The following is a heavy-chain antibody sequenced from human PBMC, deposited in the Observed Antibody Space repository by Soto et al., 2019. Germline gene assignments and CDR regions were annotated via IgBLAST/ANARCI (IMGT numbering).Heavy chain of an antibody. V-gene: IGHV1-18*01. CDR3: AREGPPVLD. J-gene: IGHJ4*02. CDR1: GITFSTYA. CDR2: ISTYNGDT. Sequence: ASVKVSCKASGITFSTYAIHWVRQAPGQGLEWMGWISTYNGDTNYAQTFQGRVTMTTDTSTSTVHMEVRSLRSDDTAVYYCAREGPPVLDWGQGTLVTVSS.